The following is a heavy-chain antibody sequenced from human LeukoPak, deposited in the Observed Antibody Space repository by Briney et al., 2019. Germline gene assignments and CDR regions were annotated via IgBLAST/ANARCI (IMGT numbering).Heavy chain of an antibody. CDR3: ARGYSSSWNYFDY. V-gene: IGHV4-39*07. CDR1: YGSISNSAYH. Sequence: SETLSLTCTVSYGSISNSAYHWGWIRQPPGKGLEWTGSISYSGRTYYNPSLESRVAMFVDTSNNQFSLTVTSVTAADTAVYYCARGYSSSWNYFDYWGQGTLVSVSS. J-gene: IGHJ4*02. D-gene: IGHD6-13*01. CDR2: ISYSGRT.